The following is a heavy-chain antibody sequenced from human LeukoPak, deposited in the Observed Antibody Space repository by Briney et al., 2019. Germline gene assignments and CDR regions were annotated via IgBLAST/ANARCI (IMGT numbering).Heavy chain of an antibody. CDR3: ARSTVTTRLSFDY. V-gene: IGHV3-30-3*01. CDR1: GFTFSSYA. J-gene: IGHJ4*02. D-gene: IGHD4-17*01. CDR2: ISYDGSNK. Sequence: GGSLRLSCAASGFTFSSYAMSWVRQAPGKGLEWVAVISYDGSNKYYADSVKGRFTISRDNSKNTLYLQMNSLRAEDTAVYYCARSTVTTRLSFDYWGQGTLVTVSS.